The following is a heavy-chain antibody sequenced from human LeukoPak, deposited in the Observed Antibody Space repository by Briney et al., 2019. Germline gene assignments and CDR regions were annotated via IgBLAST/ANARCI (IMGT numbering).Heavy chain of an antibody. Sequence: PGRSLRLSCAASGFTFSSYAMHWVRQAPGKGLEWVAVISYDGSNKYYADSVKGRFTISRDNSKNTLYLQMNSLRAEDTAVYYCARDGARLRYFDWLLGYFDYWGQGTLVTVSS. V-gene: IGHV3-30-3*01. CDR3: ARDGARLRYFDWLLGYFDY. D-gene: IGHD3-9*01. J-gene: IGHJ4*02. CDR1: GFTFSSYA. CDR2: ISYDGSNK.